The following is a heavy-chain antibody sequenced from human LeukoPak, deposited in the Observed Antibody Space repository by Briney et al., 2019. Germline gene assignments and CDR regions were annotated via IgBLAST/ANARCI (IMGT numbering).Heavy chain of an antibody. CDR1: GYTFTDYY. J-gene: IGHJ6*03. Sequence: ASVKVSCKASGYTFTDYYMHWVRQAPGQGLEWMGWINPNSGGTNYAQKFQGRVTMTRDTSISTAYMELSRLRSDDTAVYYCARDHPYGSGPYYMDVWGKGTTVTVSS. CDR3: ARDHPYGSGPYYMDV. V-gene: IGHV1-2*02. D-gene: IGHD3-10*01. CDR2: INPNSGGT.